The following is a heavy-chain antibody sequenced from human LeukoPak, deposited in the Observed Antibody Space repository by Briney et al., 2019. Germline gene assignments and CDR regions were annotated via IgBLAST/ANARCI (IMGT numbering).Heavy chain of an antibody. CDR1: GGSINSNNW. Sequence: SGTLSHTCAVSGGSINSNNWWSWVRQPPGKGLEWIGEIYHSGSTNYNPSLKSRVTISVDTSKNQFSLKLSSVTAADTAFYYCARELQDVFDIWGQGTMVTVSS. D-gene: IGHD4-11*01. CDR2: IYHSGST. V-gene: IGHV4-4*02. J-gene: IGHJ3*02. CDR3: ARELQDVFDI.